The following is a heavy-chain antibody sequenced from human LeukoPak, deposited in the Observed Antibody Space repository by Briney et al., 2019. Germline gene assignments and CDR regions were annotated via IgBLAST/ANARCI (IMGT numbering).Heavy chain of an antibody. V-gene: IGHV3-30*18. Sequence: GGSLRLSCAASGFTFSSYGMHWVRQAPSKGLEWVAVISYDGSNKYYADSVKGRFTISRDNSKNTLYLQMNSLRAEDTAVYYCAEGPEGRYFDWLLGMDYWGQGTLVTVSS. CDR1: GFTFSSYG. J-gene: IGHJ4*02. D-gene: IGHD3-9*01. CDR3: AEGPEGRYFDWLLGMDY. CDR2: ISYDGSNK.